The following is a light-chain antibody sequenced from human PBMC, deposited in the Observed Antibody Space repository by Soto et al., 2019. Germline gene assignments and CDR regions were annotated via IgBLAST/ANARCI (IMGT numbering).Light chain of an antibody. J-gene: IGKJ4*01. CDR2: AAS. Sequence: IQLTQSPSSLSSSVGDRVTVTCRASQHIRYSLAWYHQKPGKAPELLIYAASTLQSGVPSRFSGSGSGTAFTLTISSLQPEDVATYYCQQLYSYPLTFGGGTKVDIK. CDR3: QQLYSYPLT. V-gene: IGKV1-9*01. CDR1: QHIRYS.